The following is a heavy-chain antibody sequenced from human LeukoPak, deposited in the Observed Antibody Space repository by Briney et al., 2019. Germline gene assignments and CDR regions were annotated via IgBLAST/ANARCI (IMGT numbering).Heavy chain of an antibody. V-gene: IGHV1-2*02. Sequence: APVKVSCKASGYTFTDYYMHCVRQAPGQGLEWMGWINLDSGDANYAQKFQGRVTMTRDTSITTVYMELSRLTSDDTAVYYCAREGRATSPFDYWGQGTLVTVSS. J-gene: IGHJ4*02. CDR3: AREGRATSPFDY. CDR1: GYTFTDYY. D-gene: IGHD2-15*01. CDR2: INLDSGDA.